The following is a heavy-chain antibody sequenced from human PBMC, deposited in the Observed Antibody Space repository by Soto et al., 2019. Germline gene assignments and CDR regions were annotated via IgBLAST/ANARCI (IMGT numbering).Heavy chain of an antibody. CDR1: GGPFSGYY. V-gene: IGHV4-34*01. CDR2: INHSGST. J-gene: IGHJ1*01. Sequence: SETLSLTCAVYGGPFSGYYWSWIRQPPGKGLEWIGEINHSGSTNYNPSLKSRVTISVDMSKNQFSLKLSSVTAADTAVYYCARAHYYDSSGYYPRREYFQHWGQGTLVTVSS. CDR3: ARAHYYDSSGYYPRREYFQH. D-gene: IGHD3-22*01.